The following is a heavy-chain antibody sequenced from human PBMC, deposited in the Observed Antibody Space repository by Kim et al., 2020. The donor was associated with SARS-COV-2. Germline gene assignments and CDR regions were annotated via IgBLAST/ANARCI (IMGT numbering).Heavy chain of an antibody. J-gene: IGHJ4*02. D-gene: IGHD3-22*01. V-gene: IGHV1-69*01. CDR3: ARADYDSSGLPDY. Sequence: YAQKFQGRVTITADESTSTAYMELSSLRSEDTAVYYCARADYDSSGLPDYWGQGTLVTVSS.